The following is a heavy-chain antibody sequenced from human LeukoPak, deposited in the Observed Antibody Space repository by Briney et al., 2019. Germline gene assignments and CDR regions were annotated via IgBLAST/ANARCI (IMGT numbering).Heavy chain of an antibody. CDR3: ARSTAVAGLLDY. Sequence: GGSLRLSCAASGFTFSSYWMHWVRQAPGKGLVWVSRINSDGSITTYADSVRGRFTISRDNAKSTLYLQMNSLRAEDTAVYYCARSTAVAGLLDYWGQGTLVTVSS. V-gene: IGHV3-74*01. CDR1: GFTFSSYW. CDR2: INSDGSIT. J-gene: IGHJ4*02. D-gene: IGHD6-19*01.